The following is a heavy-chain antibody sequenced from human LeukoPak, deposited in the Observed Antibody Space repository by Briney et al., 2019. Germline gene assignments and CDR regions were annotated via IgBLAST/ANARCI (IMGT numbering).Heavy chain of an antibody. J-gene: IGHJ6*04. CDR2: IHSSGSA. Sequence: SETPSVTFTISGGSMSTYYWTWIRQPPGKGLEWIGYIHSSGSANYKPSLKSRVTISVDTSKNQFSPKLTSVSAADTAVYYCARLAAFSMDVWGKGTSVTASS. CDR3: ARLAAFSMDV. CDR1: GGSMSTYY. V-gene: IGHV4-59*08.